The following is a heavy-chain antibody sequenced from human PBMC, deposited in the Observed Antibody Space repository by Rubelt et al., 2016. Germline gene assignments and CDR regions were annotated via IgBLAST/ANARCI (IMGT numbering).Heavy chain of an antibody. CDR2: INHSGST. Sequence: GWIGEINHSGSTNYNPSLKSRVTISVDTSKNQFSLKLSSVTAADTAVYYCAREGTNCGGDCYSGGVAFDIWGQGTMVTVSS. CDR3: AREGTNCGGDCYSGGVAFDI. D-gene: IGHD2-21*02. J-gene: IGHJ3*02. V-gene: IGHV4-34*01.